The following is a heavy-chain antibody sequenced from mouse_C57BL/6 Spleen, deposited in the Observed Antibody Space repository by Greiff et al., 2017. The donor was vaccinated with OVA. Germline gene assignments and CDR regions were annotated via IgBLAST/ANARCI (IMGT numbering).Heavy chain of an antibody. D-gene: IGHD2-4*01. CDR3: ARDDDYGGYFDY. Sequence: QVHVKQPGAELVKPGASVKLSCKASGYTFTSYWMHWVKQRPGQGLEWIGMIHPNSGSTNYNEKFKSKATLTVDKSSSTAYMQLSSLTSEDSAVYYCARDDDYGGYFDYWGQGTTLTVSS. V-gene: IGHV1-64*01. CDR2: IHPNSGST. CDR1: GYTFTSYW. J-gene: IGHJ2*01.